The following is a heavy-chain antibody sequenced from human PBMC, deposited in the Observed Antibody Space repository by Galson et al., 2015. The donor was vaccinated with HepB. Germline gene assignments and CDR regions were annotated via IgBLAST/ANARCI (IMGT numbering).Heavy chain of an antibody. D-gene: IGHD6-25*01. CDR1: GFTFTTYW. V-gene: IGHV3-7*03. Sequence: SLRLSCAASGFTFTTYWMIWVRQAPGKGLEWVANINQDGSEKYHVDSVKGRFTISRDNAKNSLFLQVNSLRVEDTAVYYCARSPSAAYWGQGTLVTVSS. CDR3: ARSPSAAY. J-gene: IGHJ4*02. CDR2: INQDGSEK.